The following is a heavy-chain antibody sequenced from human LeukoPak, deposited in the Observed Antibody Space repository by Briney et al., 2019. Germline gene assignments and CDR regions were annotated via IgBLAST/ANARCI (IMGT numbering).Heavy chain of an antibody. CDR3: ARDDFAVAAMGYR. D-gene: IGHD5-18*01. J-gene: IGHJ4*02. V-gene: IGHV1-18*01. CDR1: GYTFTNYA. Sequence: ASVKVSCKASGYTFTNYAMNWVRQAPGQGLEWMGWISAYNGNTNYAQKLQGRVTMTTDTSTSTAYMELRSLRSDDTAVYYCARDDFAVAAMGYRWGQGTLVTVSS. CDR2: ISAYNGNT.